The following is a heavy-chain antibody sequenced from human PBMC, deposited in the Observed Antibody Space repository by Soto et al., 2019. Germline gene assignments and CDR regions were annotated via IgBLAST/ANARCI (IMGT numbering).Heavy chain of an antibody. Sequence: EVQLVESGGGLVQPGGSLRLSCVASGFTFRNYWMSWLRQAPGKGLEWVSNTNQDGRERYSVDSVKGRFTIARHNTKNAMKLHMHSLRAEDTAVYYCARDGSGYSTAWGQGTVVTVSS. CDR1: GFTFRNYW. CDR3: ARDGSGYSTA. J-gene: IGHJ5*02. D-gene: IGHD5-18*01. V-gene: IGHV3-7*01. CDR2: TNQDGRER.